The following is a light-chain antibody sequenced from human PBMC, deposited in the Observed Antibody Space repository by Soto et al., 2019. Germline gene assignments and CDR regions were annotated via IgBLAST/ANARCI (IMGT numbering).Light chain of an antibody. Sequence: QSVLTQPPSVSGAPGQRVTISCTGNSSNIGSPFDVHWYQHLPGTAPRLLIYANNNRPSGVPDRFSGSKSGTSASLAITGLQGDDEADYYCCSYAGRSTWDVVFGGGTKLTVL. V-gene: IGLV1-40*01. CDR2: ANN. CDR3: CSYAGRSTWDVV. CDR1: SSNIGSPFD. J-gene: IGLJ2*01.